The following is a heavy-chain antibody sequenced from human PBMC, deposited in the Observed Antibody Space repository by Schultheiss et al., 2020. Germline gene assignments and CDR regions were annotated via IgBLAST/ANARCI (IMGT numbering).Heavy chain of an antibody. Sequence: GGSLRLSCAASGFTFSSYAMSWVRQAPGKGLEWVSAISGSGGSTYYADSVKGRFTISRDNSKNTLYLQMNSLRAEDTAVYYCARPPAAAGIHHFDYWGQGTLVNVS. CDR2: ISGSGGST. CDR3: ARPPAAAGIHHFDY. CDR1: GFTFSSYA. V-gene: IGHV3-23*01. J-gene: IGHJ4*02. D-gene: IGHD6-13*01.